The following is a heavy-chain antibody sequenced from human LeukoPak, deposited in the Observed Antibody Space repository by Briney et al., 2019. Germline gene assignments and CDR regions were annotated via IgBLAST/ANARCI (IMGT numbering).Heavy chain of an antibody. V-gene: IGHV1-69*13. D-gene: IGHD2-15*01. CDR1: GGTFSSYA. Sequence: GASVKVSCKASGGTFSSYAISWVRQAPGQGLEWMGGVIPIFGTANYAQKFQGRVTITADESTSTAYMELSSLRSEDTAVYYCAREGLSDAFDIWGQGTMVTVSS. CDR2: VIPIFGTA. CDR3: AREGLSDAFDI. J-gene: IGHJ3*02.